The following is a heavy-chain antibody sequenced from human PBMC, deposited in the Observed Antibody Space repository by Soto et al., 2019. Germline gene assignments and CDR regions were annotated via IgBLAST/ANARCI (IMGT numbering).Heavy chain of an antibody. D-gene: IGHD1-26*01. J-gene: IGHJ4*02. CDR2: IYYSGST. CDR1: GGSISSGDYY. CDR3: ARGDLRELLGFDY. Sequence: SETLSLTCTVSGGSISSGDYYWSWIRQPPGKGLEWIGYIYYSGSTYYNPSLKSRVTISVDTSKNQFSLKLSSVTAADTAVYYCARGDLRELLGFDYWGQGTLVTV. V-gene: IGHV4-30-4*01.